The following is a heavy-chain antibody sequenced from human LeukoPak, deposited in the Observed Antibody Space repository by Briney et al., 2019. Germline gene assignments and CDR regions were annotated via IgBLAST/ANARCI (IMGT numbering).Heavy chain of an antibody. CDR3: ARKHGDYVPWFDP. V-gene: IGHV4-30-4*01. CDR2: IYYSGST. J-gene: IGHJ5*02. D-gene: IGHD4-17*01. Sequence: SQTLSLTYTVSGGSISSGDYYWSWIRQPPGKGLEWIGYIYYSGSTYYNPSLKSRVTISVDTSKNQFSLKLSSVTAADTAVYYCARKHGDYVPWFDPWGQGTLVTVSS. CDR1: GGSISSGDYY.